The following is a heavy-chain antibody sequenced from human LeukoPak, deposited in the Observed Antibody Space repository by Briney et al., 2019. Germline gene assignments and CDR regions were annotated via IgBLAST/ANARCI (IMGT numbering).Heavy chain of an antibody. V-gene: IGHV4-61*02. J-gene: IGHJ4*02. CDR1: GGSISSGSYY. CDR3: ARTRVLPAANYFDY. CDR2: IYTSGST. D-gene: IGHD2-2*01. Sequence: SETLSLTCTVSGGSISSGSYYWSWIRQPAGKGLEWIGRIYTSGSTNYNPSLKSRVTTSVDTSKNQFSLKLSSVTAADTAVYYCARTRVLPAANYFDYWGQGTLVTVSS.